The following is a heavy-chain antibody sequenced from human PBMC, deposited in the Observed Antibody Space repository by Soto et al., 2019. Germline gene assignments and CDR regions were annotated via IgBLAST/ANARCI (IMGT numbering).Heavy chain of an antibody. Sequence: PGGSLRLSCADSGLTFSSYWMHWVRQAPGKGLVWVSRIKNDGSSTSYADSVKGRFTISRDNAKNTLYLQMNSLRAEDTAVYYGARESSGYSSYFDYWGQGTLDTFSS. D-gene: IGHD2-15*01. CDR1: GLTFSSYW. CDR3: ARESSGYSSYFDY. V-gene: IGHV3-74*01. J-gene: IGHJ4*02. CDR2: IKNDGSST.